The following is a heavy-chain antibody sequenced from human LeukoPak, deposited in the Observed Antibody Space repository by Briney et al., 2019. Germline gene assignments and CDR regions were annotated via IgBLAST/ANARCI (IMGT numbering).Heavy chain of an antibody. J-gene: IGHJ4*02. V-gene: IGHV4-59*01. CDR2: IYYPGTT. Sequence: HSETLSLTCTVSGGSISRYSWSWVRQPPGKGLEWIAYIYYPGTTSYNPSLRSRVTLSLDSSKSHFSLRLSPVTAADTAVYYCARGTDYGVNSDFDSWGQGTLVTVSS. CDR3: ARGTDYGVNSDFDS. CDR1: GGSISRYS. D-gene: IGHD4-23*01.